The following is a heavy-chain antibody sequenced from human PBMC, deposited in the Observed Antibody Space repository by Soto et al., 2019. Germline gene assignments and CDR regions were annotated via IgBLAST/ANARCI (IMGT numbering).Heavy chain of an antibody. J-gene: IGHJ6*02. CDR2: IYYSGST. V-gene: IGHV4-30-4*01. D-gene: IGHD3-22*01. Sequence: QVQLQESGPGLVKPSQTLSLTCTVSGGSISSGDYYWSWIRQPPGKGLEWIGYIYYSGSTYYKPSLKSRVTMSLDTSKNQFYLKLSSVTAADTAVYYCAREGAGRFGYDSSGTRNYYYYGMDVWGQGTTVTVSS. CDR3: AREGAGRFGYDSSGTRNYYYYGMDV. CDR1: GGSISSGDYY.